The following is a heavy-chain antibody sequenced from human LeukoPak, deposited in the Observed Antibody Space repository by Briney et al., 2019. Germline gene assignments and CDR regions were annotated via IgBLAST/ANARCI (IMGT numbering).Heavy chain of an antibody. V-gene: IGHV4-31*03. CDR3: AREWAPAAINYYYYGMDV. CDR2: IYYSGST. J-gene: IGHJ6*02. CDR1: GVSISSGGYY. Sequence: SETLSLTCTVSGVSISSGGYYWSWIRQHPGKGLEWIGYIYYSGSTYYNPSLKSRVTISVDTSKNQFSLKLSSVTAADTAVYYCAREWAPAAINYYYYGMDVWGQGTTVTVSS. D-gene: IGHD2-2*02.